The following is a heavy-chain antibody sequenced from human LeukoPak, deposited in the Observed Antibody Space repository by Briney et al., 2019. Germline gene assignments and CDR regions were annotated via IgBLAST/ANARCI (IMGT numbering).Heavy chain of an antibody. CDR3: ARVADTAMAIDY. CDR1: GFTFSSYT. J-gene: IGHJ4*02. D-gene: IGHD5-18*01. Sequence: GGSLRLSCAASGFTFSSYTINWVRQAPGKGLEWVSAISGDSRYIYYADSVKGRFTISRDNAKNSLYLQMNSLRAEDTAVYYCARVADTAMAIDYWGQGTLVTVSS. CDR2: ISGDSRYI. V-gene: IGHV3-21*01.